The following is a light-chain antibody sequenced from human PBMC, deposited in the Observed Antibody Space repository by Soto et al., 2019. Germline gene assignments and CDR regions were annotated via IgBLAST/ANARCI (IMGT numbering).Light chain of an antibody. CDR1: QSISCS. Sequence: DIQMTQSPSSLSASVGGKVTITCRASQSISCSLNWYQQKSGKAPNLLIYGVSRLQGGVPSRFSGSGSGTDFTLSISSLQPEDFATYYCQQSYTAPSITFGQGTRLEIK. CDR3: QQSYTAPSIT. V-gene: IGKV1-39*01. CDR2: GVS. J-gene: IGKJ5*01.